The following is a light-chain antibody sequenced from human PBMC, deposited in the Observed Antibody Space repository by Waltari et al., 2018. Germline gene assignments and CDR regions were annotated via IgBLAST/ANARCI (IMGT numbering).Light chain of an antibody. CDR2: VNK. V-gene: IGLV1-40*01. CDR1: SSNLGQGYE. Sequence: QSVLTPPPSVSGAPGQRVTISCTGSSSNLGQGYELNWYHYLPATIPKLVIYVNKHRPTGVPVRFSGSKPGTSAPLAITGLQAEDEAYYYFQSDDISLRGVFGGGTKLTVL. J-gene: IGLJ3*02. CDR3: QSDDISLRGV.